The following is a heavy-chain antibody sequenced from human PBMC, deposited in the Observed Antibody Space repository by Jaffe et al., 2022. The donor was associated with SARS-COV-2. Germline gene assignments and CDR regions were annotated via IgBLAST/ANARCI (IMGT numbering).Heavy chain of an antibody. D-gene: IGHD4-4*01. CDR2: ISSSGST. CDR3: AGTLYSNQLKWFDP. Sequence: QLELQESGPGLVKPSETLSLTCTVSGGSISSSTQCWGWVRQPPGKGLEWIGSISSSGSTYYNPALRGRVTISVDTSKKQFSLELRSVAAADTALYYCAGTLYSNQLKWFDPWGQGTLVTVSS. V-gene: IGHV4-39*01. J-gene: IGHJ5*02. CDR1: GGSISSSTQC.